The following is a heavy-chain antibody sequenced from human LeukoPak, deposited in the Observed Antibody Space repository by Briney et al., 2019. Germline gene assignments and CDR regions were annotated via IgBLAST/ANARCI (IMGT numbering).Heavy chain of an antibody. Sequence: GGSLRLSCAASGFTFTTYAMSWVRQAPGKGLEWVSSVSKSDGTTYYADSVKGRLTISRDNSKNTLHLQMNGLRAEDTAVYYCARAPGDPPNYWGQGTLVTVSS. J-gene: IGHJ4*02. D-gene: IGHD4-17*01. CDR1: GFTFTTYA. CDR3: ARAPGDPPNY. CDR2: VSKSDGTT. V-gene: IGHV3-23*01.